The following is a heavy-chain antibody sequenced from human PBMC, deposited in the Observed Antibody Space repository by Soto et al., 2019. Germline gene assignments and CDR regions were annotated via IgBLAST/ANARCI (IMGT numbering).Heavy chain of an antibody. V-gene: IGHV1-2*04. Sequence: GPSVKVSCTASGYTFTGYYMHWVRQAPGQGLEWMGWINPNSGGTNYAQKFQGWVTMTRDTSISTVYMELSSLRSEDTAVYYCARVSGSYWPFDYWGQGTQVTVSS. CDR1: GYTFTGYY. CDR3: ARVSGSYWPFDY. CDR2: INPNSGGT. D-gene: IGHD1-26*01. J-gene: IGHJ4*02.